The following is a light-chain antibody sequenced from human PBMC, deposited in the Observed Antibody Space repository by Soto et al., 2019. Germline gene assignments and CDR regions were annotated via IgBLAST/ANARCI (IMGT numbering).Light chain of an antibody. J-gene: IGLJ1*01. CDR3: CSYAGSSNFYV. V-gene: IGLV2-23*02. Sequence: QSVLTQPASVSGSPGQSITISCTGTSSDVGSYNLFSWYQQHPGKAPKLMIYEVSKRPSGVSNRFSGSKSGNTASLTISGLQAEDEADYYCCSYAGSSNFYVFGTGTKLTVL. CDR2: EVS. CDR1: SSDVGSYNL.